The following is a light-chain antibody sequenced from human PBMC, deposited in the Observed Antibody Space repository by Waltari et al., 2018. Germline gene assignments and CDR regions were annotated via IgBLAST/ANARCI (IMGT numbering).Light chain of an antibody. CDR2: DVN. V-gene: IGLV2-11*01. Sequence: QSALTQPRSVSASPGQSVTIPCTGTISDVGGHTYVSWYQQHPGKAPKLMIYDVNKRPSGVPDRFSGSKSGNTASLTISGLQGEDEADYYCYSYAGSSSFVFGTGTEIIVL. CDR3: YSYAGSSSFV. CDR1: ISDVGGHTY. J-gene: IGLJ1*01.